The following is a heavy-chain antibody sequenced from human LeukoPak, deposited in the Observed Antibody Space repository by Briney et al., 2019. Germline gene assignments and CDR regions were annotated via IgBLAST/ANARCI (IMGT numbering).Heavy chain of an antibody. CDR1: GGPISSYY. CDR2: IYTSGST. D-gene: IGHD2/OR15-2a*01. Sequence: PSETLSLTCTVSGGPISSYYWSWIRQPAGKGLEWIGRIYTSGSTNYNPSLKSRVTTSVDTSKNQFSLKLSSVTAADTAVYYCAREGDSTRAFDIWGQGTMVTVSS. CDR3: AREGDSTRAFDI. V-gene: IGHV4-4*07. J-gene: IGHJ3*02.